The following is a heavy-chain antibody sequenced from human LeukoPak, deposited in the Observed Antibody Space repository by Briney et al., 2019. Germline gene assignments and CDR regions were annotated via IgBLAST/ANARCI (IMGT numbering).Heavy chain of an antibody. CDR1: GGTFSSYA. CDR2: IIPIFGTA. J-gene: IGHJ6*03. V-gene: IGHV1-69*13. CDR3: ARGLDPISMVRGYYYYYMDV. D-gene: IGHD3-10*01. Sequence: ASVKVSCKASGGTFSSYAISWVRQAPGQGLEWMGGIIPIFGTANYAQKFQGRVTITADESTSTAYMELSSLRSEDTAVYYCARGLDPISMVRGYYYYYMDVWGKGTTVTVSS.